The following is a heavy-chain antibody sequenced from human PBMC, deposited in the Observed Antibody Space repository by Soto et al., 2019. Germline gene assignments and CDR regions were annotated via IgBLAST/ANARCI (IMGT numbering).Heavy chain of an antibody. CDR3: SRLGYSYD. CDR1: GGSISSSNW. J-gene: IGHJ4*02. D-gene: IGHD5-18*01. CDR2: IYHSGST. Sequence: QVQLQESGPGLVKPSGTLSLTCAVSGGSISSSNWWSWVRQPPGKWLEWIGEIYHSGSTNYNPSLNSRFTIPVHKPKNQFSLNLSSVTAADTAVYYCSRLGYSYDWRQGTLVTVSS. V-gene: IGHV4-4*02.